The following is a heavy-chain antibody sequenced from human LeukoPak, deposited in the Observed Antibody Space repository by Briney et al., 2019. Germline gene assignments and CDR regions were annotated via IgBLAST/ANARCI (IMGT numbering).Heavy chain of an antibody. Sequence: GGSLRLSCAASGFTFSKYLMLWVRLAPGKGLESVSRINTDGTVTTYADSVKGRFTVSRDNADNTMFLQMNSVRDEDTAVYYCATKQWLAPPPDSWGQGTPVTVSS. CDR2: INTDGTVT. CDR1: GFTFSKYL. CDR3: ATKQWLAPPPDS. J-gene: IGHJ4*02. D-gene: IGHD6-19*01. V-gene: IGHV3-74*01.